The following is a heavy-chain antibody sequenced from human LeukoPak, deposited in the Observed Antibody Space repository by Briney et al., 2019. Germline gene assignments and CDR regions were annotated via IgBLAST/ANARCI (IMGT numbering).Heavy chain of an antibody. J-gene: IGHJ4*02. V-gene: IGHV1-46*01. Sequence: GASVKVSCKASGYTFTSYYMHWVRQAPGQGLEWMGIINPSGGSTSYAQKFQGRVTMTRDTFTSTVYMELSSLRSEDTAVYYCASSIWLRGAIDYWGQGTLVTVSS. CDR3: ASSIWLRGAIDY. D-gene: IGHD5-12*01. CDR2: INPSGGST. CDR1: GYTFTSYY.